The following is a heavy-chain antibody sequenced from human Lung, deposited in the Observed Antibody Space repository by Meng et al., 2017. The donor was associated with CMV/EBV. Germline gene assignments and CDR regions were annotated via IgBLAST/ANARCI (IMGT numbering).Heavy chain of an antibody. CDR3: ASFPPPGKQWLVTDY. CDR1: GGSISSSNW. D-gene: IGHD6-19*01. CDR2: IYHSGST. V-gene: IGHV4-4*02. Sequence: QVRLQWSGPGRVKPSGTLPLTSAGSGGSISSSNWWSWVGQPPGKGLEWIGEIYHSGSTNYNPSLKSRVTISVDKSKNQFSLKLSSVTAADTAVYYCASFPPPGKQWLVTDYWGQGTLVTVSS. J-gene: IGHJ4*02.